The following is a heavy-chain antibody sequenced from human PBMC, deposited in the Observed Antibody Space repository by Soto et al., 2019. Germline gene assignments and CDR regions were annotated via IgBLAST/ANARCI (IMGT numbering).Heavy chain of an antibody. CDR1: GYSFTSYL. CDR2: IYPGDSDT. V-gene: IGHV5-51*01. CDR3: ARIPNPGPGNWFDP. Sequence: XDSLKVSWKCSGYSFTSYLIGWVRQMPGKGLEWMGIIYPGDSDTRYSPSFQGQVTISADKSISTAYLQWSSLKASDTAMYYCARIPNPGPGNWFDPWGQRTLVTVSS. J-gene: IGHJ5*02. D-gene: IGHD2-21*01.